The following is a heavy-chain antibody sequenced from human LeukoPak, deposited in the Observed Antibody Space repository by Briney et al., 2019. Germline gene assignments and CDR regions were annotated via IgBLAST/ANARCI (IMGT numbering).Heavy chain of an antibody. J-gene: IGHJ4*02. CDR2: ISSISTYK. CDR3: AKLQSVVIPAAMLGFDY. D-gene: IGHD2-2*01. V-gene: IGHV3-21*04. CDR1: GFTFSSYS. Sequence: GGSLRLSCAASGFTFSSYSMTWVRQAPGKGLEWISSISSISTYKFYADSVKGRFTISRDNSRDTLSVQINSLRAEDTAVYYCAKLQSVVIPAAMLGFDYWGQGILVTVSS.